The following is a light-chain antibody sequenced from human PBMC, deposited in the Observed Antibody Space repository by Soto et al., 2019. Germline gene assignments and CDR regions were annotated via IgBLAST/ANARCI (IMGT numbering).Light chain of an antibody. CDR2: EVS. V-gene: IGLV2-14*01. CDR3: SSYTSSSTLG. Sequence: QSAVTQPASVSGSPGQSITISCTGTSSDVGGYNYVSWYQQHPGKAPKLMIYEVSNRPSGVSNRFSGSKSGNTASLTISGLQAEDEADYYCSSYTSSSTLGFGTGTKLTVL. CDR1: SSDVGGYNY. J-gene: IGLJ1*01.